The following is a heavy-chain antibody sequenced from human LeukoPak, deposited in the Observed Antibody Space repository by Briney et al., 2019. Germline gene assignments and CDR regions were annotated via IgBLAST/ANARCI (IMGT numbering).Heavy chain of an antibody. D-gene: IGHD6-19*01. V-gene: IGHV3-23*01. CDR3: ASGSGYSSGWYQY. Sequence: GGSLRLSCAASGFTFSSYAMSWVRQAPGKGLEWVSAISGSGGSTYYADSVKGRFTISGDNSKNTLYLQMNSLRAEDTAVYYCASGSGYSSGWYQYWGQGTLVTVSS. CDR1: GFTFSSYA. CDR2: ISGSGGST. J-gene: IGHJ4*02.